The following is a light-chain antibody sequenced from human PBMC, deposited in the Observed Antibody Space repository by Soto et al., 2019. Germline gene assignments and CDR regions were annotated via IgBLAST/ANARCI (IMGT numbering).Light chain of an antibody. CDR2: EVS. Sequence: QSALTQPASVSGSPGQSITISCTGTSSDVGGYNYVSWYQQHPGKAPKLMIYEVSNRPSGVSNRFSGSKSGNTASLTISGLQAEDEADYYCSSYTISSTLYVFXTGTKLTVL. CDR1: SSDVGGYNY. V-gene: IGLV2-14*01. J-gene: IGLJ1*01. CDR3: SSYTISSTLYV.